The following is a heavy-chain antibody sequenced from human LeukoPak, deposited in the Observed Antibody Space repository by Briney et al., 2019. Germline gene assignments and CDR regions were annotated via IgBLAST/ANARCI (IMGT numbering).Heavy chain of an antibody. Sequence: GGSLRLSCAASGFTFSNYGMHWVRQAPGKGLEWVAVISYDGSNKYYTDSVKGRFTISRDNSKNTLYLQMNSLRAEDTAVYYCASGSDYYGSGSYDYWGQGTLVTVSS. J-gene: IGHJ4*02. V-gene: IGHV3-30*03. CDR1: GFTFSNYG. CDR2: ISYDGSNK. CDR3: ASGSDYYGSGSYDY. D-gene: IGHD3-10*01.